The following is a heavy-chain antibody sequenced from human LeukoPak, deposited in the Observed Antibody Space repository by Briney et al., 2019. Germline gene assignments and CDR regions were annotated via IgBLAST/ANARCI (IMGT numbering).Heavy chain of an antibody. D-gene: IGHD3-10*01. V-gene: IGHV4-39*01. CDR3: ASQLYYYGSGSYYPV. CDR2: VYYSGST. Sequence: PSETLSLTCAVYGGSFSGYYWGWIRQPPGKGLEWIGSVYYSGSTYYNPSLKSRVTISVDTSKNQFSLKLSSVTAADTAVYYCASQLYYYGSGSYYPVWGQGTTVTVSS. CDR1: GGSFSGYY. J-gene: IGHJ6*02.